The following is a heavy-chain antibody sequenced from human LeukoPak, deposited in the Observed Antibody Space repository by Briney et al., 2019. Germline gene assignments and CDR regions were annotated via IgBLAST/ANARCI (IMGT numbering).Heavy chain of an antibody. V-gene: IGHV3-48*03. CDR3: ARGIGSSNWPLAL. Sequence: GGSLRLSCAASGFTFSSYEMNWVRQAPGKGLEWLSYIGSSGRTKYYPDSVKGRFTISRDNAKNSLYLQMNSLRAEDTAVYYCARGIGSSNWPLALWGQGTLVTVSS. D-gene: IGHD6-13*01. CDR1: GFTFSSYE. CDR2: IGSSGRTK. J-gene: IGHJ4*02.